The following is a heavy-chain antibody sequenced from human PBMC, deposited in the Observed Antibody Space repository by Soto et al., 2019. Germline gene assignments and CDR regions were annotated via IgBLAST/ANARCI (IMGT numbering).Heavy chain of an antibody. CDR3: ASGPPGDKVDS. Sequence: QVQLQESGPGLVKPSQTLSLTCTVSGGSISTVNYWWSWIRQSPDMGLEWIGHIYNGGSTYNNPSLGVPVTMAVVTSNSQLTLTSRSVSGADTDVYYCASGPPGDKVDSWGQGTLVAVSS. CDR1: GGSISTVNYW. D-gene: IGHD3-16*01. V-gene: IGHV4-30-4*01. J-gene: IGHJ4*02. CDR2: IYNGGST.